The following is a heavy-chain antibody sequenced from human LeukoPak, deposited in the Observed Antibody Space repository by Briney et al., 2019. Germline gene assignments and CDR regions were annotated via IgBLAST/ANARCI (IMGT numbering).Heavy chain of an antibody. Sequence: GGSLRLSCAASGFPFSSFSMNWVRQAPGKGLEWVSSISSSSSYIYYADSLKGRFTISRDNAKNSLYLQMNSLRSDDTAVYFCAREADIVSFDLWGRGTRVTVSS. V-gene: IGHV3-21*04. CDR3: AREADIVSFDL. J-gene: IGHJ2*01. D-gene: IGHD3-16*02. CDR2: ISSSSSYI. CDR1: GFPFSSFS.